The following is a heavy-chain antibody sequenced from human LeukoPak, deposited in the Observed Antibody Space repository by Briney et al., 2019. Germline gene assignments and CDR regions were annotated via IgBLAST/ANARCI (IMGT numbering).Heavy chain of an antibody. CDR3: ARVGSDKDYGMDV. J-gene: IGHJ6*02. CDR2: IWFDGSNK. D-gene: IGHD2-15*01. CDR1: GFTFSYYG. V-gene: IGHV3-33*01. Sequence: GGSLRLSCAASGFTFSYYGMHWVRQAPGKGLEWVAVIWFDGSNKYYADSVKGRFSISRDNSKNTLYLQMNSLRAEDTAVYYCARVGSDKDYGMDVWGQGTTATVSS.